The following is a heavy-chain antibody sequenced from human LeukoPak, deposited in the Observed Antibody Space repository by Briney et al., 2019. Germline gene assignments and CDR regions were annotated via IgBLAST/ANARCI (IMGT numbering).Heavy chain of an antibody. CDR3: ARDTTWLGYCSSTSCYLSWFDP. CDR2: ISAYNGNT. CDR1: GYTFTSYG. V-gene: IGHV1-18*01. J-gene: IGHJ5*02. D-gene: IGHD2-2*01. Sequence: GASVKVSCKASGYTFTSYGISWVRQAPGQGLEWMGWISAYNGNTNYAQKLQGRVTMTTDTSTSTAYMELRSLRSDDTAVYYCARDTTWLGYCSSTSCYLSWFDPWGQGTLVTVSS.